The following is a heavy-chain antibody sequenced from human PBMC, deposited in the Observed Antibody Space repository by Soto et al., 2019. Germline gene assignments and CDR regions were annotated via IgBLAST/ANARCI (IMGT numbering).Heavy chain of an antibody. D-gene: IGHD5-18*01. V-gene: IGHV1-18*01. CDR3: ARVWADTAVVDP. Sequence: GASVKVSCKTFGYIFSTSGMTWVRQAPGQGLEYLGYISGYSGSTNYAPTFQDRFTVTTDTSTSTAYMELRSLRSDDTAVYYYARVWADTAVVDPWG. CDR2: ISGYSGST. J-gene: IGHJ5*02. CDR1: GYIFSTSG.